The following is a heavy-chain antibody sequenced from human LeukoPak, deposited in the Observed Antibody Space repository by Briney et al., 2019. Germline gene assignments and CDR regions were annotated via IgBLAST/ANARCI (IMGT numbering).Heavy chain of an antibody. CDR3: ARDGPAGFDY. CDR1: GFTFSSYA. V-gene: IGHV3-30-3*01. D-gene: IGHD2-2*01. Sequence: GGSLRLSCAASGFTFSSYAMHWVRQAPGRGLEWVAVISYDGSNKYYADSVKGRFTISRDNSKNTLYLQMNSLRAEDTAVYYCARDGPAGFDYWGQGTLVTVSS. J-gene: IGHJ4*02. CDR2: ISYDGSNK.